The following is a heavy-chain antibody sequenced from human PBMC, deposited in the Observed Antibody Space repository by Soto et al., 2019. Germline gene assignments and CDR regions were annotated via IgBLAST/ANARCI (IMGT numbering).Heavy chain of an antibody. D-gene: IGHD3-3*01. CDR1: GFTFSNAW. V-gene: IGHV3-15*01. J-gene: IGHJ6*02. CDR3: TTDFTIFGVVLTQYYYYGMDV. CDR2: IKSKTDGGTT. Sequence: GESLKISCAASGFTFSNAWMSWVRQAPGKGLEWVGRIKSKTDGGTTDYAAPVKGRFTISRDDSKNTLYLQMNSLKTEDTAVYYCTTDFTIFGVVLTQYYYYGMDVWGQGTTVTVSS.